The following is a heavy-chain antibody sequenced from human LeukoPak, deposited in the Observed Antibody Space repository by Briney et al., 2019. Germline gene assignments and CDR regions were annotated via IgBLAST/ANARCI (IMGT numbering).Heavy chain of an antibody. J-gene: IGHJ4*02. V-gene: IGHV1-2*02. CDR3: ARESIIPAARGDY. Sequence: ASVKVSCKASGYTFTGYFIHWVRQVPGQGLEWMGWINPNSGGTNYAQKFQGRVTMTRDTSTNTAYMELSRLRSDDTAIYYRARESIIPAARGDYWGQGTLVTVSS. D-gene: IGHD2-2*01. CDR2: INPNSGGT. CDR1: GYTFTGYF.